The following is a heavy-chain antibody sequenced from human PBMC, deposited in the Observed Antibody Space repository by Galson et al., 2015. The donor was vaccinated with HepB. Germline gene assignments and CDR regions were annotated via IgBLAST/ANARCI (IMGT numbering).Heavy chain of an antibody. J-gene: IGHJ6*02. Sequence: SLRLSCAASGFTFSGSAMHWVRQASGKGLEWVGRIRSKANSYATAYAASVKGRFTISRDDSKNTAYLQMNSLKTEDTAVYYCTSLVLRFLEYMDVWGQGTTVTVSS. D-gene: IGHD3-3*01. CDR3: TSLVLRFLEYMDV. CDR1: GFTFSGSA. V-gene: IGHV3-73*01. CDR2: IRSKANSYAT.